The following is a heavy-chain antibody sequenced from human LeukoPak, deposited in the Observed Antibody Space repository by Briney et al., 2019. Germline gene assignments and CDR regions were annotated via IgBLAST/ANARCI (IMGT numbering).Heavy chain of an antibody. D-gene: IGHD6-6*01. V-gene: IGHV3-21*01. CDR1: GFTFSSYS. J-gene: IGHJ4*02. CDR2: ISSSSSYI. Sequence: PGGSLRLSCAASGFTFSSYSMNWVRQAPGKGLEWVSSISSSSSYIYYADSVKGRFTISRDNAKNSLYLQMNSLRAEDTAVYYCARGVERAARNPDYWGQGTLVTVSS. CDR3: ARGVERAARNPDY.